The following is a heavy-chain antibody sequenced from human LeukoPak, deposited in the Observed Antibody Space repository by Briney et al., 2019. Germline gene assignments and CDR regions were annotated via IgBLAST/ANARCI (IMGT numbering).Heavy chain of an antibody. J-gene: IGHJ4*02. Sequence: PGDSLRLSCAASGFTFSKNSTNWVRQAPGKGLEWVSYISSTGGTIYYADSVKGRFTVSRDNAKNSLYLQMNSLRAEDTAVYYCARGDSAGYGDYDMYYFDYWGQGTLVTVSS. D-gene: IGHD4-17*01. CDR2: ISSTGGTI. V-gene: IGHV3-48*04. CDR1: GFTFSKNS. CDR3: ARGDSAGYGDYDMYYFDY.